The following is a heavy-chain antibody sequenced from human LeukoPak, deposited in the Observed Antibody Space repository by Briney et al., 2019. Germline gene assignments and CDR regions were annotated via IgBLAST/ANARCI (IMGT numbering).Heavy chain of an antibody. V-gene: IGHV4-61*02. J-gene: IGHJ4*02. D-gene: IGHD3-10*01. CDR2: IFTSGST. CDR3: ARDLGVGQYYFDY. Sequence: SQTLSLTCTVSGGSISSGNYYWYWIRQPAGKGLEWIGRIFTSGSTNYNPSLKSRVTMSVDTSKNQFSLKLSSVTAADTAVYYCARDLGVGQYYFDYWGQGTLVTVSS. CDR1: GGSISSGNYY.